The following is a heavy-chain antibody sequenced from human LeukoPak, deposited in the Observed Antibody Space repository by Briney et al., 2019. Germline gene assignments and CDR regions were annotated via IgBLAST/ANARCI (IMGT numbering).Heavy chain of an antibody. CDR1: GGSISRGSYY. J-gene: IGHJ4*02. D-gene: IGHD6-19*01. Sequence: SETLSLTCSVSGGSISRGSYYWNWIRQPAGKGLEWMGRIYNSGSTNYNPSLKSRVTISTDMSKNQFSLKLTSVTAADTAVYYCARQLYSSGWSDYWGQGTLVTVSS. CDR2: IYNSGST. V-gene: IGHV4-61*02. CDR3: ARQLYSSGWSDY.